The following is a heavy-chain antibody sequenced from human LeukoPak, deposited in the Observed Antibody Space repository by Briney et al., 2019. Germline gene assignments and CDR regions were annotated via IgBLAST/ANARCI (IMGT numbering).Heavy chain of an antibody. D-gene: IGHD2-15*01. V-gene: IGHV3-74*01. Sequence: GGSLRLSCAASGFTISSYWMHWVRQVPGKGLVWVSRINSDGSSTSYADSVKGRFTISRDNAKNTLYLQMNSLRAEDTAVYYCARPDGGGYSSGFYWGQGTLVTVSS. CDR3: ARPDGGGYSSGFY. CDR2: INSDGSST. J-gene: IGHJ1*01. CDR1: GFTISSYW.